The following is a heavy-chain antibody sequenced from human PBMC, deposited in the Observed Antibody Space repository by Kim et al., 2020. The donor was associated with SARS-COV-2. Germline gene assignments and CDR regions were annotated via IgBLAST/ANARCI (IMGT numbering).Heavy chain of an antibody. V-gene: IGHV1-8*01. J-gene: IGHJ4*02. D-gene: IGHD4-17*01. CDR3: ARGGDYGDLVDY. Sequence: GYAQKFQGRVTRTRNTSLSTAYMELSSLRSEDTAVYYCARGGDYGDLVDYWGQGTLVTVSS.